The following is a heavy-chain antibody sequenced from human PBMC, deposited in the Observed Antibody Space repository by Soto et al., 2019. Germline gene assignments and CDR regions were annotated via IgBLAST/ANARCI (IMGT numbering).Heavy chain of an antibody. V-gene: IGHV3-23*01. CDR2: ISGSGSST. CDR3: AKGFYTSGWYSWFDP. Sequence: GGSLRLSCAASGFTFSSYAMNWVRQAPGKGLEWVSGISGSGSSTYHADSVKGRFTISRDNSKSTLYLQMNSLRAEDTAVYHCAKGFYTSGWYSWFDPWGQGTLVTVSS. D-gene: IGHD6-13*01. J-gene: IGHJ5*02. CDR1: GFTFSSYA.